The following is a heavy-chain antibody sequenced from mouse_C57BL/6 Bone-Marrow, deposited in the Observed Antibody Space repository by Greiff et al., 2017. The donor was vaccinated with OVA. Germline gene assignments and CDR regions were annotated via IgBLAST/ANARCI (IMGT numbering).Heavy chain of an antibody. V-gene: IGHV14-4*01. D-gene: IGHD2-3*01. CDR3: TTGWLPRFAY. CDR2: IDPANGDT. CDR1: GFNIKDDY. Sequence: LVESGAELVRPGASVKLSCTASGFNIKDDYMHWVKQRPEQGLEWIGWIDPANGDTEYASKFQGKATITADTSSNTAYLQLSSLTSEDTAVYYCTTGWLPRFAYWGQGTVVTVSA. J-gene: IGHJ3*01.